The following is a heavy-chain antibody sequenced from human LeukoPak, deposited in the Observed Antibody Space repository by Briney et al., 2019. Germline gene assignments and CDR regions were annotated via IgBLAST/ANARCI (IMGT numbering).Heavy chain of an antibody. CDR1: GYSISSGYY. D-gene: IGHD5-12*01. J-gene: IGHJ4*02. Sequence: SETLSLTCAVSGYSISSGYYWGWIRQPPGKGLEWIGSIYHSGSTYYNPSLKSRVTISVDTSKNQFSLKLSPVTAADTAVYYCARLVATRFDYWGQGTLVTVSS. CDR2: IYHSGST. V-gene: IGHV4-38-2*01. CDR3: ARLVATRFDY.